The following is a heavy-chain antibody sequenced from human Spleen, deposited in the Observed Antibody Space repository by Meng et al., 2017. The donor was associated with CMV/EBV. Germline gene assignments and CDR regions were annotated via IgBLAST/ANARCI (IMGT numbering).Heavy chain of an antibody. CDR3: ARVGAYCGGDCYLDY. J-gene: IGHJ4*02. CDR1: GGSISSYY. CDR2: IYTSGST. D-gene: IGHD2-21*02. V-gene: IGHV4-4*07. Sequence: QVQLRASGPGLVTPSETLSLTCTVSGGSISSYYWSWIRQPAGKGLEWIGRIYTSGSTNYNPSLKSRVTVSVDTSKTQFSLRLSSVTAADTAVYYCARVGAYCGGDCYLDYWGQGTLVTVSS.